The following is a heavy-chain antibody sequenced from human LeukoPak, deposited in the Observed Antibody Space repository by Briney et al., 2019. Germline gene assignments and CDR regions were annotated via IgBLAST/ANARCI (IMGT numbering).Heavy chain of an antibody. CDR3: ARQGWFGESGFDP. J-gene: IGHJ5*02. V-gene: IGHV4-4*02. Sequence: PSGTLSLTCAVSGGSISSSNWWSWVRQPPGKGLEWIGSIYYSGSTYYNPSLKSRVTISVDTSKNQFSLKLSSVTAADTAVYYCARQGWFGESGFDPWGQGTLVTVSS. D-gene: IGHD3-10*01. CDR2: IYYSGST. CDR1: GGSISSSNW.